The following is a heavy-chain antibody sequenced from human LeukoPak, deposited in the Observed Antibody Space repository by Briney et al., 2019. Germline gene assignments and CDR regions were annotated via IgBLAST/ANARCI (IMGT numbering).Heavy chain of an antibody. Sequence: SQTLSLTCTVSGGSICSGDYYWSWIRQPPGKGLEWIGYIYYSGSTHYNPSLKSRVTISVDTSKNQFSLKLSSVTAADTAVYYCARGTRSWFDPWGQGTLVTVSS. J-gene: IGHJ5*02. V-gene: IGHV4-30-4*01. CDR2: IYYSGST. CDR3: ARGTRSWFDP. CDR1: GGSICSGDYY.